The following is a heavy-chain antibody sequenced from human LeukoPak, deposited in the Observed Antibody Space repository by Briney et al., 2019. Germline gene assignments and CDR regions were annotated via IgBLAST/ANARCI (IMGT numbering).Heavy chain of an antibody. CDR3: ARDLVTVTKGFDI. V-gene: IGHV4-59*11. CDR1: ADSFSSHY. D-gene: IGHD4-17*01. Sequence: ASETLSLTCAVSADSFSSHYWTWIRQPPGKGLEWIGYISYIGSNNYNPSLKSRVTISIDTSKNQFSLKVSSVTAADTAVYYCARDLVTVTKGFDIWGQGTMVSVSS. J-gene: IGHJ3*02. CDR2: ISYIGSN.